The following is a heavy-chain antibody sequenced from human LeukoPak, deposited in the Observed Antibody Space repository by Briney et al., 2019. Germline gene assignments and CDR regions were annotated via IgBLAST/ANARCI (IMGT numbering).Heavy chain of an antibody. Sequence: GGSLRLSCAASGFTFSDYYMSWVRQAPGKGLEWVSYISRSGSTIYYADSVKGRFTISRDNAKNSLYLQMNSLRAEDTAVYYCARGGPSEYYYDSSGYYYPEYYYGMDVWGQGTTVTVSS. J-gene: IGHJ6*02. V-gene: IGHV3-11*01. D-gene: IGHD3-22*01. CDR2: ISRSGSTI. CDR1: GFTFSDYY. CDR3: ARGGPSEYYYDSSGYYYPEYYYGMDV.